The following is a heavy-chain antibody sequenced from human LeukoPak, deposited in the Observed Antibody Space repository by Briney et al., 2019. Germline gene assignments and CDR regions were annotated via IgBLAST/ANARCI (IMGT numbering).Heavy chain of an antibody. Sequence: GGSLRLSCAASGFTFSSYAMSWVRQAPGKGLEWVSAISGSGGSTYYADSVKGRFTISRDNSKNTLYLQMNSLRAEDTAVYYCAKASSGYYYDSSGSLTAFDIWGQGTMVTVSS. CDR1: GFTFSSYA. D-gene: IGHD3-22*01. CDR3: AKASSGYYYDSSGSLTAFDI. V-gene: IGHV3-23*01. CDR2: ISGSGGST. J-gene: IGHJ3*02.